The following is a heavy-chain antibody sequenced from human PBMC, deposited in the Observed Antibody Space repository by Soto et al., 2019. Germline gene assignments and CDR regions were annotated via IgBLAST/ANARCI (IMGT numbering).Heavy chain of an antibody. J-gene: IGHJ6*02. Sequence: ASVKVSCKASGGTFSSYAISWVRQAPGQGLEWMGGIIPIFGTANYAQKFQGRVTITADESTSTAYMELSSLRSEDTAVYYCARAGYSSSWYLHYGMDVWGQGTKVTVSS. D-gene: IGHD6-13*01. CDR2: IIPIFGTA. CDR3: ARAGYSSSWYLHYGMDV. CDR1: GGTFSSYA. V-gene: IGHV1-69*13.